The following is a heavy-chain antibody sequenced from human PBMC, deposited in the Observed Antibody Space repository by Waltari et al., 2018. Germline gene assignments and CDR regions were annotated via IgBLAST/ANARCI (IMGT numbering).Heavy chain of an antibody. CDR1: GGSVSSGSW. CDR2: ISHSGGS. CDR3: ERGLEADY. V-gene: IGHV4-4*02. D-gene: IGHD3-16*01. J-gene: IGHJ4*02. Sequence: QVQLQESGPGLVKPSGTLSLTCAVSGGSVSSGSWWSWVRQSPGKGLEWIAEISHSGGSNYNPSLKSRVTISVDESKNQFSLKLTSIPAEETAVYSCERGLEADYWGQGTLVTVSS.